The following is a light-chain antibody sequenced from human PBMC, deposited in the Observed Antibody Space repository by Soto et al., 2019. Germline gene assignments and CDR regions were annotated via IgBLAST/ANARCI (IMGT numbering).Light chain of an antibody. Sequence: DIQMTQSPSTLSASVGDRVTITCRASQSISSWLAWYQQKPGKAPKLLIYKASSLESGVPSRFSGSGSGTEFTLTISSLQPDDFATYYCQQYNGFSLWTFGHGTTVDVK. J-gene: IGKJ1*01. CDR2: KAS. V-gene: IGKV1-5*03. CDR3: QQYNGFSLWT. CDR1: QSISSW.